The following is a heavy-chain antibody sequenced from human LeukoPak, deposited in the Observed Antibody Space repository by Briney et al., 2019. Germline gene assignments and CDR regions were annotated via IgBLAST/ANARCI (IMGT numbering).Heavy chain of an antibody. CDR1: GGPFSGYY. D-gene: IGHD2-2*02. Sequence: SETLSLTCAVYGGPFSGYYWSWIRQPPGKGLEWIGEINHSGSTNYNPSLKSRVTISVDTSKNQFSLKLSSVTAADTAVYYCARMRYCSSTSCYRASYGMDVWGQGTTVTVSS. CDR2: INHSGST. J-gene: IGHJ6*02. V-gene: IGHV4-34*01. CDR3: ARMRYCSSTSCYRASYGMDV.